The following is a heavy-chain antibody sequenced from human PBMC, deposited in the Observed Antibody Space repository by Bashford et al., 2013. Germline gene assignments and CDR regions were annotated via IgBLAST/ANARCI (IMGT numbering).Heavy chain of an antibody. CDR3: ARLSGAGIRGFFDY. Sequence: SETLSLTCTVSGGSISSGTYFWSWIRRPAGKGLEWIGRIYISGTTKYNPSLKSRVTISVDTSTNQFSLKLSSVTAADTAVYYCARLSGAGIRGFFDYWGQGTLVTVSS. D-gene: IGHD6-19*01. CDR2: IYISGTT. CDR1: GGSISSGTYF. J-gene: IGHJ4*02. V-gene: IGHV4-61*02.